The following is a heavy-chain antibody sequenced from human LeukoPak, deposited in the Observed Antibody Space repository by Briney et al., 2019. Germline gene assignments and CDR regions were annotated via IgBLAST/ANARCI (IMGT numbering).Heavy chain of an antibody. D-gene: IGHD3-9*01. CDR2: INPNSGGT. CDR1: GYTFTSYA. J-gene: IGHJ4*02. Sequence: ASVKVSCKASGYTFTSYAMHWVRQAPGQRLEWMGWINPNSGGTNYAQKFQGWVTMTRDTSISTAYMELSRLRSGDTAVYYCARGRRGYSPILRYPDYFDYWGQGTLVTVSS. CDR3: ARGRRGYSPILRYPDYFDY. V-gene: IGHV1-2*04.